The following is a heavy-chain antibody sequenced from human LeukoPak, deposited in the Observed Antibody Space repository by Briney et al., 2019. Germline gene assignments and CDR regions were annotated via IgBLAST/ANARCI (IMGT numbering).Heavy chain of an antibody. V-gene: IGHV4-34*01. D-gene: IGHD1-26*01. Sequence: SQTLSLTCAVYGGSFSGYYWSWIRQPPGKGLEWIGEINHSGSTNYNPSLKNRVTISVDTSKNQFSLKLSSVTAADTAVYYCARGRYGIGAFDIWGQGTMVTVSS. CDR1: GGSFSGYY. J-gene: IGHJ3*02. CDR2: INHSGST. CDR3: ARGRYGIGAFDI.